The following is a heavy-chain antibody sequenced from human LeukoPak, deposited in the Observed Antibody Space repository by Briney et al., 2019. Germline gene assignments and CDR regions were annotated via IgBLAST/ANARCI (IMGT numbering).Heavy chain of an antibody. CDR3: ARGAMATTPFFDY. V-gene: IGHV4-59*01. CDR1: GGSISNYY. D-gene: IGHD5-24*01. Sequence: SETLSLTRPVSGGSISNYYYWTWIRQPPGKGLEWIGYVYYTGSTNFNPSLKSRVTMSLDTSRNQFSLKLTSLTAADTAVYYCARGAMATTPFFDYWGQGTLVTVSS. CDR2: VYYTGST. J-gene: IGHJ4*02.